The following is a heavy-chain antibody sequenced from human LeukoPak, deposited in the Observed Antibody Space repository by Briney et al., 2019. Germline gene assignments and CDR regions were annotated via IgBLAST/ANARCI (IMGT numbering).Heavy chain of an antibody. D-gene: IGHD2-2*01. V-gene: IGHV3-23*01. CDR2: ISGSGGST. Sequence: GGSLRLSCAASGFIFSSYAMSWVRQAPGKGLEWVSAISGSGGSTYYADSVKGRFTISRDNSKNTLYLQMNSLRAEDTAVYYCAKVVGRLPARWIDYWGQGTLVTVSS. CDR3: AKVVGRLPARWIDY. CDR1: GFIFSSYA. J-gene: IGHJ4*02.